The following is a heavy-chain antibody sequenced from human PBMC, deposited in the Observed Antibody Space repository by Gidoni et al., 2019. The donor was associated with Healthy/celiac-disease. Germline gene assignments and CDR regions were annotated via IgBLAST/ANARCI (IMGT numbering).Heavy chain of an antibody. J-gene: IGHJ3*02. CDR2: IYYSGST. CDR3: ARRNDYYDSSGYYTVDAFDI. CDR1: GGSISSYY. D-gene: IGHD3-22*01. V-gene: IGHV4-59*01. Sequence: QVQLQESGPGLVKPSETLSLTCTVSGGSISSYYWSWIRQPPGKGLEWIGYIYYSGSTNYNPSLKSRVTISVDTSKNQFSLKLSSVTAADTAVYYCARRNDYYDSSGYYTVDAFDIWGQGTMVTVSS.